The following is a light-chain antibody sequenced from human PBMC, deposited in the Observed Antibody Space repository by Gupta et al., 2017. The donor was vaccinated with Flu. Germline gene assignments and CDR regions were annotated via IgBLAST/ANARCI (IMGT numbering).Light chain of an antibody. Sequence: ATLALSPGERAALSCWARQSVRNYLVWYKQKPGQAPRLLIYDASNRDTGIPARFSGSGCGTKLSLTNSSREQEEFAGYYCQQRGDWLSNTFGQGTRLEF. J-gene: IGKJ5*01. CDR3: QQRGDWLSNT. CDR2: DAS. V-gene: IGKV3-11*01. CDR1: QSVRNY.